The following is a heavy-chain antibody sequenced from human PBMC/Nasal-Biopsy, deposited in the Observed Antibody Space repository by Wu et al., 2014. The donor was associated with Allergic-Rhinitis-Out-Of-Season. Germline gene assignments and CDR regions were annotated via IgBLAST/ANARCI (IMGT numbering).Heavy chain of an antibody. Sequence: LRLSCAASGFAFSAYGMVWVRHSPGKGLEWVSVIRDDSGYVSYADSVKGRFTISRDNAKKSLFLQMNSLRVEDSGIYYCARIPLWTGYENWHDLWGQGTLVTVSS. J-gene: IGHJ5*02. CDR1: GFAFSAYG. D-gene: IGHD3/OR15-3a*01. CDR3: ARIPLWTGYENWHDL. CDR2: IRDDSGYV. V-gene: IGHV3-21*04.